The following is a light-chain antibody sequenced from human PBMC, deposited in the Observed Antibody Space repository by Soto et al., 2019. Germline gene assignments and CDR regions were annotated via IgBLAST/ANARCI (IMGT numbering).Light chain of an antibody. J-gene: IGLJ2*01. CDR3: SSYTSSGTQV. CDR1: SSDVGGYNY. Sequence: QSALTQPASVSGSPGQSITISCTGSSSDVGGYNYVSWYQNHPGKAPKLMIYEVSNRPSGVSNRFSGSKSGNTASLTISGLQAEDEADYYCSSYTSSGTQVFGGGTKLTVL. V-gene: IGLV2-14*01. CDR2: EVS.